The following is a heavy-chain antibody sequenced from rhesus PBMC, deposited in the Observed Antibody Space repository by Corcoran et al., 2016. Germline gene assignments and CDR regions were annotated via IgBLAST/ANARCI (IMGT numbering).Heavy chain of an antibody. CDR1: GGSISDSYR. D-gene: IGHD3-3*01. V-gene: IGHV4S10*01. CDR3: ARDSLTIFGVVILDY. Sequence: QVQLQESGPGVVKPSETLSLTCAVSGGSISDSYRWSWIRQPPGKGLEWIGYIYSSSTTTNYTPSLKSLVTIPKDTSKNQFSLKLISVTAADTAVYYCARDSLTIFGVVILDYWGQGVLVTVSS. CDR2: IYSSSTTT. J-gene: IGHJ4*01.